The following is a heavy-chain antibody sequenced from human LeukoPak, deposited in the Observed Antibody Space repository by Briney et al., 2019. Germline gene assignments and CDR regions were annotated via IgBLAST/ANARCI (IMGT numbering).Heavy chain of an antibody. Sequence: GGSLRLSCAASGFTFSSYEMNWVRQAPGKGLEWVSYISSSGSTIYYADSVKGRFTISRDNAKNSLYLQMNSLRAEDTAVYYCARVWSPPYTSSWPDYFDSWGQGTLVTVSS. CDR1: GFTFSSYE. CDR2: ISSSGSTI. D-gene: IGHD6-13*01. J-gene: IGHJ4*02. V-gene: IGHV3-48*03. CDR3: ARVWSPPYTSSWPDYFDS.